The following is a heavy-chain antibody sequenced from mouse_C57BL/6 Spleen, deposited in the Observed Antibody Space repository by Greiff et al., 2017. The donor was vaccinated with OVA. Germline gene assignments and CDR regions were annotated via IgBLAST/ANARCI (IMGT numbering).Heavy chain of an antibody. V-gene: IGHV1-19*01. CDR1: GYTFTDYY. Sequence: VQLQQSGPVLVKPGASVKMSCKASGYTFTDYYMNWVKQSHGKSLEWIGVINPYNGGTSYNQKFKGKATLTVDKSSSTAYMELNSLTSEDSAVYYCARRPYYSNYFDYWGQGTTLTVSS. CDR2: INPYNGGT. CDR3: ARRPYYSNYFDY. D-gene: IGHD2-5*01. J-gene: IGHJ2*01.